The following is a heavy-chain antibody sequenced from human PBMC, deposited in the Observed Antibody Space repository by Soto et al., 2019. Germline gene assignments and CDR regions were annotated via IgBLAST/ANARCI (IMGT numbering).Heavy chain of an antibody. J-gene: IGHJ4*02. CDR3: ARLGGYASVGYYYLWDS. D-gene: IGHD3-22*01. V-gene: IGHV4-39*01. CDR1: DGSMNSDSYY. CDR2: INYSGTT. Sequence: SETLSLTCSVSDGSMNSDSYYWGWIRQPPGKGLEWIGVINYSGTTFHNVSLKSRVTMSVESSRNQLSLKLTSVTAADTAVYYCARLGGYASVGYYYLWDSWGQGTLVTVSS.